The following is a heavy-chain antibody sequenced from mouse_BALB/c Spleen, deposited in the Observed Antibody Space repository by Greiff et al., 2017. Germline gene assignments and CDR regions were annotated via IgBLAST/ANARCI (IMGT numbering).Heavy chain of an antibody. Sequence: QVQLQQSGPGLVAPSQSLSITCTVSGFSLTSYGVHWVRQPPGKGLEWLGVIWAGGSTNYNSALMSRLSISKDNSKSQVFLKMNSLQTDDTAMYYCARVRTMITRGYAMDYWGQGTSVTVSS. CDR3: ARVRTMITRGYAMDY. CDR2: IWAGGST. V-gene: IGHV2-9*02. J-gene: IGHJ4*01. CDR1: GFSLTSYG. D-gene: IGHD2-4*01.